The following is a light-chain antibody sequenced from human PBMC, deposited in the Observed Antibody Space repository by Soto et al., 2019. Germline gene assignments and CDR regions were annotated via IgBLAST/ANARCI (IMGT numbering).Light chain of an antibody. CDR2: GAS. Sequence: IVMTQSPTTLSVSPGERATLSCRASQSVRSNLAWYQQKPGQAPRLLIYGASTRATGIPARFSGSGSGTEFTLTISSLQSEDFAVYYCQQYNNWPLTFGGGTKVDI. V-gene: IGKV3-15*01. CDR1: QSVRSN. CDR3: QQYNNWPLT. J-gene: IGKJ4*01.